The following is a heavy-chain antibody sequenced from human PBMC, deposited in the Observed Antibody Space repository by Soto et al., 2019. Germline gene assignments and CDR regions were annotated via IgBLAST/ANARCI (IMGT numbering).Heavy chain of an antibody. J-gene: IGHJ6*02. CDR1: GFTFSSYA. D-gene: IGHD1-26*01. CDR2: ISGSGGST. CDR3: EKDRIGPTRAYYRRNSGRDV. Sequence: GGSLRLSCAASGFTFSSYAMSWVRQAPGKGLEWVSAISGSGGSTYYADSVKGRFTISRDNSKNTLYLQMNNLRADDTAVYYFEKDRIGPTRAYYRRNSGRDVGGPGTRVTVPS. V-gene: IGHV3-23*01.